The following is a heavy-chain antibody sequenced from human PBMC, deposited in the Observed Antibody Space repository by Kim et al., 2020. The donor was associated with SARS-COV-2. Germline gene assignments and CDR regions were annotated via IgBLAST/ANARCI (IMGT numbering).Heavy chain of an antibody. V-gene: IGHV3-21*01. CDR3: ARVPLYLRVIWEWYYDS. D-gene: IGHD3-3*01. CDR2: SYSDSSYI. J-gene: IGHJ5*01. CDR1: GFTFNSYS. Sequence: GGSLRLSCTVYGFTFNSYSMIWVRQAPGKGLEWVASSYSDSSYIYYADSVKGRFTVSRDSRKNSLYLQMNSLRAEDTAVYYCARVPLYLRVIWEWYYDS.